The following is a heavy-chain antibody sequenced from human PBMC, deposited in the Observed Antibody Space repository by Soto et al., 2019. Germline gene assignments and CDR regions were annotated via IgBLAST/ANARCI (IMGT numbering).Heavy chain of an antibody. CDR2: IYWDDDK. V-gene: IGHV2-5*02. CDR1: GFSLSTSGVG. J-gene: IGHJ4*02. Sequence: GSGPTLVNPTQTLTLTCTFSGFSLSTSGVGVGWIRQPPGKALEWLALIYWDDDKRYSPSLQSRLTITKDTSKNQVVLTMTNMDPVDTATYYCALKAVVSRQQWLVPSEFFDYWGQGTLVTVSS. CDR3: ALKAVVSRQQWLVPSEFFDY. D-gene: IGHD6-19*01.